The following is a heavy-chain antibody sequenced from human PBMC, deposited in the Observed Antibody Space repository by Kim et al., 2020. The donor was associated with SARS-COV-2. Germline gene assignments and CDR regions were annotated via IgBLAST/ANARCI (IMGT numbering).Heavy chain of an antibody. CDR3: AKHPAAYDYVWGSYRPPYYFDY. CDR1: GFTFSSYA. CDR2: ISGSGGST. D-gene: IGHD3-16*02. Sequence: GGSLRLSCAASGFTFSSYAMSWVRQAPGKGLEWVSAISGSGGSTYYADSVKGRFTISRDNSKNTLYLQMNSLRAEDTAVYYCAKHPAAYDYVWGSYRPPYYFDYWGQGTLVTVSS. J-gene: IGHJ4*02. V-gene: IGHV3-23*01.